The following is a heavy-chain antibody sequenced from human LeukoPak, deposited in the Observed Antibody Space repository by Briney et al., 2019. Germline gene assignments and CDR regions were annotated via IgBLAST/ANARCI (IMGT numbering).Heavy chain of an antibody. V-gene: IGHV1-2*02. J-gene: IGHJ4*02. D-gene: IGHD6-19*01. CDR1: GYTFTGYY. CDR2: INPNSGGT. Sequence: ASVKVSCKASGYTFTGYYMHWVRQAHGQGLEWMGWINPNSGGTNYAQKFQGRVTMTRDTSISTAYMELSRLRSDDTAVYYCARESDSSGCSDYWGQGTLVTVSS. CDR3: ARESDSSGCSDY.